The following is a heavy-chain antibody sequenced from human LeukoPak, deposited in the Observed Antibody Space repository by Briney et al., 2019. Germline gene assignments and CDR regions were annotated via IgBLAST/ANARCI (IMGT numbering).Heavy chain of an antibody. CDR2: IYYSGST. Sequence: SQTLSLTCTVSGGSISSGGYYWSWIRQHPGKGLEWIGYIYYSGSTYYNPSLKSRVTISVDTSKNQFSLKLSSVTAADTAVYYCVREPGTGDEYQNWFDPWGQGTLVTVSS. J-gene: IGHJ5*02. CDR3: VREPGTGDEYQNWFDP. CDR1: GGSISSGGYY. D-gene: IGHD7-27*01. V-gene: IGHV4-31*03.